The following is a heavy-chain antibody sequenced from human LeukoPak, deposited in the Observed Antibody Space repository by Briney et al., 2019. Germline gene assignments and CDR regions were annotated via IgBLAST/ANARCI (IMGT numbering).Heavy chain of an antibody. CDR1: GDSISSYY. D-gene: IGHD2-2*01. V-gene: IGHV4-59*01. CDR2: IYYSGST. J-gene: IGHJ5*02. Sequence: PSEPLSLTCTVSGDSISSYYWSWIRQPPGKGLEWIGYIYYSGSTNYNPSLKSRVTISVDTSKNQFSLNLNSVTAADTAVYYCARTSRGRWFDPWGQGTLVTVSS. CDR3: ARTSRGRWFDP.